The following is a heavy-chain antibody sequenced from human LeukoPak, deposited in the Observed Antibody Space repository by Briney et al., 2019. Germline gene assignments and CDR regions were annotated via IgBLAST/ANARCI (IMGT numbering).Heavy chain of an antibody. Sequence: SETLSLTCTVSGGSISSGGYYWSWIRQHPGKGLEWIGYIYYSGSTYYNPSLKSRVTISVDTSKNQFSLKLSSVTAADTAVYYCARDSDYGDYLDYWGQGTLVTVSS. J-gene: IGHJ4*02. V-gene: IGHV4-31*03. CDR2: IYYSGST. CDR1: GGSISSGGYY. D-gene: IGHD4-17*01. CDR3: ARDSDYGDYLDY.